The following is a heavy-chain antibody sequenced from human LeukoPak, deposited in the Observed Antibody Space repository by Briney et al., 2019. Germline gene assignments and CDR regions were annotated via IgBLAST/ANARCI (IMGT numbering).Heavy chain of an antibody. CDR3: AKVNIVVVPAAIYGSDY. CDR1: GFTFSSYA. V-gene: IGHV3-23*01. D-gene: IGHD2-2*01. J-gene: IGHJ4*02. Sequence: GGSLRLSCAASGFTFSSYAMSWVRQAPGKGLEWVSAISGSGGSTYYADSVKGRFTISRDNSKNTLYLQMNSLRAGDTAVYYCAKVNIVVVPAAIYGSDYWGQGTLVTVSS. CDR2: ISGSGGST.